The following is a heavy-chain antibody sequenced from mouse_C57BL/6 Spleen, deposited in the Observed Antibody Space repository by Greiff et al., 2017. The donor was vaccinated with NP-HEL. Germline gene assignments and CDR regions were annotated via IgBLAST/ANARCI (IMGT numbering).Heavy chain of an antibody. CDR2: INPSSGYT. D-gene: IGHD1-1*01. V-gene: IGHV1-7*01. J-gene: IGHJ3*01. CDR1: GYTFTSYW. Sequence: VQLQQSGAELAKPGASVKLSCKASGYTFTSYWMHWVKQRPGQGLEWIGYINPSSGYTKYNQKFKDKATLTADKSSSTAYMQLSSLTYEDSAVYYCARAPPITTVVEGAWFAYWGQRTLVTVSA. CDR3: ARAPPITTVVEGAWFAY.